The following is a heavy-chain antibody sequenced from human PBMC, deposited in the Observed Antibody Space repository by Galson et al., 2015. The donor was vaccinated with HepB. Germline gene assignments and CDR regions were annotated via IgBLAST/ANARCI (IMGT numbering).Heavy chain of an antibody. CDR3: ARSYCGGDCYSFDY. V-gene: IGHV4-39*01. CDR2: IYYSGST. CDR1: GGSISSSSYY. D-gene: IGHD2-21*02. J-gene: IGHJ4*02. Sequence: ETLSLTCTVSGGSISSSSYYWGWIRQPPGKGLEWIGSIYYSGSTYYNPSLKSRVTISVDTSKNQFSLKLSSVTAADTAVYYCARSYCGGDCYSFDYWGQGTLVTVSS.